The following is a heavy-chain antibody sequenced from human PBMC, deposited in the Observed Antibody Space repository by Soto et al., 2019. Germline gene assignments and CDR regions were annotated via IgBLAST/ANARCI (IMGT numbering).Heavy chain of an antibody. CDR2: IYYSGST. CDR1: GGSITSYY. D-gene: IGHD3-22*01. J-gene: IGHJ3*02. CDR3: ARTYDGSGPNSGGYGFDI. V-gene: IGHV4-59*01. Sequence: SETLSLTCSVSGGSITSYYWSWIRQPPGKGLEWIAYIYYSGSTSYNPSLKSRVSISLDTSKNQFSLKLSSVTAADTAVYYCARTYDGSGPNSGGYGFDIWGQGTMVT.